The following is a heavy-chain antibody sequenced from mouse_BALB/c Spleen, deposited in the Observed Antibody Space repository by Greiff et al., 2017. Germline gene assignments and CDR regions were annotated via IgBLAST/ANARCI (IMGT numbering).Heavy chain of an antibody. V-gene: IGHV2-2*02. CDR2: IWSGGST. Sequence: VKLVESGPGLVQPSQSLSITCTVSGFSLTSYGVHWVRQSPGKGLEWLGVIWSGGSTDYNAAFISRLSISKENSKSQVFFKMNSLQANDTAIYYCARKRDGYHYAMDYWGQGTSVTVSS. CDR1: GFSLTSYG. D-gene: IGHD2-3*01. CDR3: ARKRDGYHYAMDY. J-gene: IGHJ4*01.